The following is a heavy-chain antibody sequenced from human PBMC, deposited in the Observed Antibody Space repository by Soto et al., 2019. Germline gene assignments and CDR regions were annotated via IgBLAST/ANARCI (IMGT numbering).Heavy chain of an antibody. V-gene: IGHV3-33*01. CDR2: IWYDGRNK. CDR3: ARDHHVVVPAALFDY. Sequence: QVQLVESGGGVVQPGRSPRLSCAASGFTFSSYGMHWVRQAPGKGLEWVAVIWYDGRNKYYVDSVKGRFTISRDNSKNTLYLQMNSLRAEDTAVYYCARDHHVVVPAALFDYWGQGTLVTVSS. J-gene: IGHJ4*02. D-gene: IGHD2-2*01. CDR1: GFTFSSYG.